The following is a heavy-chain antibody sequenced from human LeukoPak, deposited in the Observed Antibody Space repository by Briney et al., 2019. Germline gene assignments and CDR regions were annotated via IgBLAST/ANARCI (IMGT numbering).Heavy chain of an antibody. Sequence: ASVKVSCKASGYTFTSYDINWVRQAPGQGLEWMGWMNPNSGNTGFAQKFQGRVTMTRNTSISTAYMELSSLRSEDTAVYYCARGGDYYDSSGYYYLTTFDYWGQGTLVTVSS. CDR2: MNPNSGNT. J-gene: IGHJ4*02. V-gene: IGHV1-8*01. D-gene: IGHD3-22*01. CDR3: ARGGDYYDSSGYYYLTTFDY. CDR1: GYTFTSYD.